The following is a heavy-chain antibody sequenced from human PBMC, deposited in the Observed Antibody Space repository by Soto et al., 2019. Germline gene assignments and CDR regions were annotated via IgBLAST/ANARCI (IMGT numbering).Heavy chain of an antibody. CDR2: ISSSSSTI. D-gene: IGHD4-17*01. CDR1: GFTFSSYS. J-gene: IGHJ4*02. CDR3: ARDPYGDYFDY. Sequence: EVQLVESGGGLVQPGGSLRLSCAASGFTFSSYSMNWVRRAPGKGLEWVSYISSSSSTIYYADSVKGRFTISRDNAKNSLYLQMNSLRAEDTAVYYCARDPYGDYFDYWGQGTLVTVSS. V-gene: IGHV3-48*01.